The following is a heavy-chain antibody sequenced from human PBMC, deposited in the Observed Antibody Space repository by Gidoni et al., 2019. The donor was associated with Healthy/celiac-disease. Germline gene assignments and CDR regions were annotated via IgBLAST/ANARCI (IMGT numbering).Heavy chain of an antibody. J-gene: IGHJ4*02. CDR2: IQYSGST. CDR1: GRSISSSSYY. CDR3: ARQWRAGFGY. Sequence: QLQLQESGPGLVKPPETLSLTCPASGRSISSSSYYRGCIRQPPGKGLEWIRSIQYSGSTYYNPSLKSRVTISVDTSKNQFSLKLSSVTAADTAVYYCARQWRAGFGYWGQGTLVTVSS. V-gene: IGHV4-39*01. D-gene: IGHD6-19*01.